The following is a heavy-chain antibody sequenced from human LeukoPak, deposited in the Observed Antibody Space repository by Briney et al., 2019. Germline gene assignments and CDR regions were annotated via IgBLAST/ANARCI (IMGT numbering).Heavy chain of an antibody. J-gene: IGHJ5*02. CDR1: GYTFTTYG. Sequence: ASVKVSCKAFGYTFTTYGISWVRQAPGQGLEWMGWISAYNGHTNYAQKLQGRVTMTTDTSTSTAYMELRSLSSDDTAVYYCARGGLYYYDSSGTRYNWFDPWGQGTLVTVSS. D-gene: IGHD3-22*01. V-gene: IGHV1-18*01. CDR2: ISAYNGHT. CDR3: ARGGLYYYDSSGTRYNWFDP.